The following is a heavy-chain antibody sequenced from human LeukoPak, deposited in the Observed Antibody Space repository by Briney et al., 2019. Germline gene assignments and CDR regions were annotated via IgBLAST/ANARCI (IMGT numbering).Heavy chain of an antibody. Sequence: PGGSLRLSRAASGFTYSTYAMAWVRRAPGKGLEWVSTVSGTGSNTFYADSVKGRFTISRDNSKNTLYLQMNSLRAEDTAVYYCAKDTLGGVSGTHYGDNWGQGTLVTVSS. CDR3: AKDTLGGVSGTHYGDN. CDR2: VSGTGSNT. V-gene: IGHV3-23*01. J-gene: IGHJ4*02. D-gene: IGHD1-26*01. CDR1: GFTYSTYA.